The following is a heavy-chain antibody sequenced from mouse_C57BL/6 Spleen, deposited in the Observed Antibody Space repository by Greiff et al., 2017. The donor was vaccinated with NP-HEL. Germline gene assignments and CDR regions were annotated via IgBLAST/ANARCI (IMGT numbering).Heavy chain of an antibody. V-gene: IGHV5-12*01. Sequence: EVQGVESGGGLVQPGGSLKLSCAASGFTFSDYYMYWVRQTPEKRLEWVAYISNGGGSTYYPDTVKGRFTISRDNAKNTLYLQMSRLKSEDTAMYYCASYYYGSSYGYFDVWGTGTTVTVSS. CDR2: ISNGGGST. CDR3: ASYYYGSSYGYFDV. J-gene: IGHJ1*03. D-gene: IGHD1-1*01. CDR1: GFTFSDYY.